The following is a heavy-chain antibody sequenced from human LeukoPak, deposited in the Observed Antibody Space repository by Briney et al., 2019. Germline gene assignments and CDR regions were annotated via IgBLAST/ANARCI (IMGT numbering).Heavy chain of an antibody. Sequence: GASVKVSCKASGYTFTSYGISWVRQAPGQGLEWMGWISAYSGNTNYAQKLQGRVTMTTDTSTSTAYMEPRSLRSDDTAVYYCARGAIESSGWLDYFDYWGQGTLVTVSS. CDR1: GYTFTSYG. CDR2: ISAYSGNT. D-gene: IGHD6-19*01. CDR3: ARGAIESSGWLDYFDY. V-gene: IGHV1-18*01. J-gene: IGHJ4*02.